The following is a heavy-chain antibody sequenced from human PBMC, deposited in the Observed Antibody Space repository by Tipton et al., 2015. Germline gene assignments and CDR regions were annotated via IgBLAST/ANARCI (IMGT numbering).Heavy chain of an antibody. D-gene: IGHD5-24*01. CDR1: GYTLTSYD. CDR3: ARARSQFGDYSDMDV. J-gene: IGHJ6*02. CDR2: MNPKSGNT. V-gene: IGHV1-8*01. Sequence: QLVQSGAEVKEPGASVKVSCKASGYTLTSYDINWVRQATGQGLEWMGWMNPKSGNTGYAQKFQGRVTMTRNTSISTAYMELSSLIAEDTAVYYCARARSQFGDYSDMDVWGQGTSVSV.